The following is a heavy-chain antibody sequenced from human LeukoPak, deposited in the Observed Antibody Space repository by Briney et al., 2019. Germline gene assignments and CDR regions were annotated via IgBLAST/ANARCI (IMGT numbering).Heavy chain of an antibody. D-gene: IGHD6-25*01. J-gene: IGHJ3*02. V-gene: IGHV3-48*01. CDR2: IGSSRRTI. CDR1: GFSFSDHG. Sequence: GGSLRLSCAVSGFSFSDHGMNWVRQAPGKGLEWVSYIGSSRRTIYYADSVKGRFTISRDNAKNSLYLQMNSLRAEDTAVYYCARDHTPSFVSGGHAFDIWGQGTMVTVSS. CDR3: ARDHTPSFVSGGHAFDI.